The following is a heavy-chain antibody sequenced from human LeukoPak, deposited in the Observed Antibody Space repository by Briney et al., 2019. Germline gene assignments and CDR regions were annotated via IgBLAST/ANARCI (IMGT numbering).Heavy chain of an antibody. V-gene: IGHV3-15*01. CDR2: IKRKTDGGTI. J-gene: IGHJ4*02. CDR1: GFTFSNAW. Sequence: GGSLRLSCAASGFTFSNAWMSWVRQAPGKGLEWVGRIKRKTDGGTIEYTAPVKGRFTISKDDSENTLYLQMNSLKAEDTAVYYCTTYDNSAYYSDYWGQGTLVTVSS. CDR3: TTYDNSAYYSDY. D-gene: IGHD3-22*01.